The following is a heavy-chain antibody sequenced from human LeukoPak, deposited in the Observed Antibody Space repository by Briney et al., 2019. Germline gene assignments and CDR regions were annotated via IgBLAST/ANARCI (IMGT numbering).Heavy chain of an antibody. V-gene: IGHV3-66*01. Sequence: GGSLRLSCTASGFTVSSSYLSWVRQAPGRGLEWVSLIYSGGTTYYADSVNGRFTISRDNSKNTLYLQMNSLRPEDTAVYYCARVSVTTEFDYWGQEPWSPSPQ. D-gene: IGHD4-17*01. CDR3: ARVSVTTEFDY. CDR2: IYSGGTT. CDR1: GFTVSSSY. J-gene: IGHJ4*01.